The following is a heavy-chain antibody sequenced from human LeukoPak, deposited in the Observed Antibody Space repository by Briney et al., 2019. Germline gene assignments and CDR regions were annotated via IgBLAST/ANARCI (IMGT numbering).Heavy chain of an antibody. Sequence: PGGSLRLSCAASGFAFSSYWVHWVRQAPGKGLVWVSRINSDGSSTSYADSVKGRFTISRDNSKNTLYLQMNSLRSDDTAVYYCARVPKNSSGWYPWGQGTLVTVSS. CDR1: GFAFSSYW. V-gene: IGHV3-74*01. CDR2: INSDGSST. D-gene: IGHD6-19*01. J-gene: IGHJ5*02. CDR3: ARVPKNSSGWYP.